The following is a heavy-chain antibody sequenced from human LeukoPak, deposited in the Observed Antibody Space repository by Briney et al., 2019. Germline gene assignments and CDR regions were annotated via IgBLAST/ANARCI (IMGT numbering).Heavy chain of an antibody. CDR2: INTDGSST. CDR3: ARDGMVASVDY. CDR1: GSTFSSYW. Sequence: PGGSLRLSCAASGSTFSSYWMHWVRQAPGKGLVWVSRINTDGSSTSYADSVKGRFTISRDNAKNTLYLQMSSLRAEDTAVYYCARDGMVASVDYWGQGTLVTVSS. D-gene: IGHD2-15*01. J-gene: IGHJ4*02. V-gene: IGHV3-74*01.